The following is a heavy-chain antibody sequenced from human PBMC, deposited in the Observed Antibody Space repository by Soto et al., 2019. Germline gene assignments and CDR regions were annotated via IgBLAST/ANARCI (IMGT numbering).Heavy chain of an antibody. CDR3: ARDPRGYCSSTSCYAFDI. J-gene: IGHJ3*02. CDR2: MNPNSGNT. CDR1: GYTFTSYD. D-gene: IGHD2-2*01. V-gene: IGHV1-8*01. Sequence: ASVKVSCKASGYTFTSYDINWVRQATGQGLEWMGWMNPNSGNTGYAQKFQGRVTMTRNTSISTAYMELSSLRSEDTAVYYCARDPRGYCSSTSCYAFDIWGQGTMVTVSS.